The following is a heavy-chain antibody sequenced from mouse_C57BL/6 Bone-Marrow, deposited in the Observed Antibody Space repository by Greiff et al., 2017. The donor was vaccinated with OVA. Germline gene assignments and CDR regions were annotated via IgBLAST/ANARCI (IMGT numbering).Heavy chain of an antibody. V-gene: IGHV1-59*01. CDR1: GYTFTSYW. D-gene: IGHD1-1*01. J-gene: IGHJ2*01. Sequence: VQLQQPGAELVRPGTSVKLSCKASGYTFTSYWMHWVKQRPGQGLEWIGVIDPSDSYTNYNQKFKGKATLTVDTSSSTAYMQLSSLTSEDSAVYYCARKSRSCGYWGQGTTLTVSS. CDR3: ARKSRSCGY. CDR2: IDPSDSYT.